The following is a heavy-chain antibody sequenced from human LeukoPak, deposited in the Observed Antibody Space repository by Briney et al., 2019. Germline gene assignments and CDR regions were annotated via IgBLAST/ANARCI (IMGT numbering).Heavy chain of an antibody. V-gene: IGHV4-34*01. CDR3: VRVVTSGYDGDWFDP. D-gene: IGHD5-12*01. Sequence: SETLSLTCAVYGGSFSGYYWSWIRQPPGKGLEWIGEINHSGSTNYNPSLKSRVTISVDTSKNQFSLKLSSVTAADTAVYYCVRVVTSGYDGDWFDPWGQGTLVTVSS. CDR1: GGSFSGYY. J-gene: IGHJ5*02. CDR2: INHSGST.